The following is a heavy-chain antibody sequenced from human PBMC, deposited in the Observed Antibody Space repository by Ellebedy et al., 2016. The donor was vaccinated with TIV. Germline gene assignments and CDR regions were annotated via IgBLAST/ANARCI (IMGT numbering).Heavy chain of an antibody. Sequence: PGGSLRLSCAASGFIFTNYGMHWVRQAPGKGLEWVAVFWYDGKNRYYVDSVKGRFTISRDNSNNTLYLQMNSLRAEDTAVYYCGRDISGYYLDYWGQGTLVTVAP. CDR3: GRDISGYYLDY. CDR1: GFIFTNYG. CDR2: FWYDGKNR. D-gene: IGHD3-3*01. J-gene: IGHJ4*02. V-gene: IGHV3-33*01.